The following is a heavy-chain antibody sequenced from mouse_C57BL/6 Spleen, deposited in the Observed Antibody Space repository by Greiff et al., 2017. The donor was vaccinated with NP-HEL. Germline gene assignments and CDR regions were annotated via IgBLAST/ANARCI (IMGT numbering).Heavy chain of an antibody. D-gene: IGHD1-1*01. CDR1: GYTFTSYW. CDR2: IDPNSGGT. Sequence: VQLQQPGAELVKPGASVKLSCKASGYTFTSYWMHWVKQRPGRGLEWIGRIDPNSGGTKYNEKFKSKATLTVDKPSSTAYMQLSSLTSEDSAVYYCATPTTVVAPYALDDWGKGTSVTVSS. CDR3: ATPTTVVAPYALDD. V-gene: IGHV1-72*01. J-gene: IGHJ4*01.